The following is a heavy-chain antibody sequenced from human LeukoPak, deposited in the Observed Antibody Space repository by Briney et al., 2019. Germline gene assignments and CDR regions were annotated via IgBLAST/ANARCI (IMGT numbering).Heavy chain of an antibody. D-gene: IGHD6-25*01. J-gene: IGHJ4*02. CDR2: IRYSGSNK. CDR3: AKRSGYGSLFDY. Sequence: SGGSLRLSCAASGFTFSSYGMHWVRQTPGKGLEWVAFIRYSGSNKYYADSVKGRFTISRDNTKNTLYLQMNSLRAEDTAVYYCAKRSGYGSLFDYWGQGTLVTVSS. V-gene: IGHV3-30*02. CDR1: GFTFSSYG.